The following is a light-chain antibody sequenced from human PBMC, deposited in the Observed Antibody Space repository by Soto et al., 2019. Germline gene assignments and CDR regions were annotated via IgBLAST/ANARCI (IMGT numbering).Light chain of an antibody. V-gene: IGKV1-12*01. CDR1: QGLVNW. CDR2: ASS. Sequence: DIQVTQSPSSVSASVGDRVTITCRASQGLVNWLAWYQQKPGKAPKLLIYASSSFQSGVPSRFSGSGSGTDFTLTISSLQPEDFATYYCQQTSSLPLTFGGGTKVEIK. J-gene: IGKJ4*01. CDR3: QQTSSLPLT.